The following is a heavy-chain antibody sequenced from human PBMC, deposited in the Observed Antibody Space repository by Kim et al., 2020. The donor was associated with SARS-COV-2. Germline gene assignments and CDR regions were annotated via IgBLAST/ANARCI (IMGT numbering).Heavy chain of an antibody. Sequence: SETLSLTCAVYGGSFSGYYWSWIRQPPGKGLEWIGEINHSGSTNYNPSLKSRVTISVDTSKNQFSLKLSSVTAADTAVYYCARASRTYNWNYGVDYWGQGTLVTVSS. CDR3: ARASRTYNWNYGVDY. V-gene: IGHV4-34*01. CDR1: GGSFSGYY. J-gene: IGHJ4*02. D-gene: IGHD1-7*01. CDR2: INHSGST.